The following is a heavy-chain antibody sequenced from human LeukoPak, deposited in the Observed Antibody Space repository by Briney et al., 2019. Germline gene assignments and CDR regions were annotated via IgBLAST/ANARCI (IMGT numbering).Heavy chain of an antibody. V-gene: IGHV3-23*01. J-gene: IGHJ6*02. CDR3: AKESVFASYYGMDV. D-gene: IGHD3-3*01. Sequence: GSLRLSCAASGFTFSSYPMSWVRQAPGKGLEWVSAISGSGGNTYYADSVQGRFTISRDNSKNTLYLQMNSLRAEDTAVYYCAKESVFASYYGMDVWGQGTTVTVSS. CDR1: GFTFSSYP. CDR2: ISGSGGNT.